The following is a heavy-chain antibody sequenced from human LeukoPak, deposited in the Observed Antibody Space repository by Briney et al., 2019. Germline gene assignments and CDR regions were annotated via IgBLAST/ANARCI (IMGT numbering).Heavy chain of an antibody. D-gene: IGHD4-17*01. Sequence: ASVRVSCKASGYTFTNYHINWVRQASGQGLEWTGWMNPNNGDSGYAQNLQGRVTITTDTSISTAYMELRILRSDDTAVYFCARTTSMTASGYDYWGQGTLVTVSS. CDR1: GYTFTNYH. CDR2: MNPNNGDS. CDR3: ARTTSMTASGYDY. V-gene: IGHV1-8*03. J-gene: IGHJ4*02.